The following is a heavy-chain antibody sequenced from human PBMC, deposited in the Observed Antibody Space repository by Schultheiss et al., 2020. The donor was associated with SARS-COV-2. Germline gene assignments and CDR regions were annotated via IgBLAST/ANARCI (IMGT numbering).Heavy chain of an antibody. D-gene: IGHD4-23*01. V-gene: IGHV4-31*03. J-gene: IGHJ4*02. CDR1: GGSISSGGYS. CDR2: IYYSGST. Sequence: SETLSLTCTVSGGSISSGGYSWSWIRQPPGKGLEWIGYIYYSGSTYYNPSLKSRVTISVDTSKNQFSLKLSSVTAADTAVYYCARIYGGGDYYFDYWGQGTLVTVSS. CDR3: ARIYGGGDYYFDY.